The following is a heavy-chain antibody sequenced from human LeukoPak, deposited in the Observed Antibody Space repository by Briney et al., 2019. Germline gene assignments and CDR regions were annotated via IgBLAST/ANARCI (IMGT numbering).Heavy chain of an antibody. D-gene: IGHD3-22*01. J-gene: IGHJ4*02. CDR1: GGSISSRPYY. Sequence: SETLSLTCTVSGGSISSRPYYWGWVRQSPGKGLEWIGTISYSGTTYYNPSLKSRVTISLDTSKNQFSLKLSSVTAADTAIYYCARVGYDSSGYYYHAVDYWGQGTLVTVSS. CDR3: ARVGYDSSGYYYHAVDY. V-gene: IGHV4-39*07. CDR2: ISYSGTT.